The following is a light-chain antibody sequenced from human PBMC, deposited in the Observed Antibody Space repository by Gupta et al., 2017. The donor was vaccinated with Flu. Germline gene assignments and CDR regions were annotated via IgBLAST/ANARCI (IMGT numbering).Light chain of an antibody. J-gene: IGKJ5*01. Sequence: GATLSCRASQSVSSYLAWYQQKPGQAPRLLIYDASNRATGIPARFSGSGSGTDFTLTISSLEPEDFAVYYCQQRSNWLSTTFGQGTRLEIK. CDR1: QSVSSY. V-gene: IGKV3-11*01. CDR2: DAS. CDR3: QQRSNWLSTT.